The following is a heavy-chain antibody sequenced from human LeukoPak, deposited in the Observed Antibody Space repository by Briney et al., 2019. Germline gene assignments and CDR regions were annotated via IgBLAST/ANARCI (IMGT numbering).Heavy chain of an antibody. D-gene: IGHD3-16*01. CDR1: GYTFTSYG. CDR2: ISSNSDNT. J-gene: IGHJ4*02. Sequence: ASVKVSCKATGYTFTSYGISWVRQAPGQGLEWMGWISSNSDNTNYAQKLQGRVTMTTDTSTSTAYMELRGLRSDDTAVYYCARDWGSIKVITDYWGQGTLVTVSS. CDR3: ARDWGSIKVITDY. V-gene: IGHV1-18*01.